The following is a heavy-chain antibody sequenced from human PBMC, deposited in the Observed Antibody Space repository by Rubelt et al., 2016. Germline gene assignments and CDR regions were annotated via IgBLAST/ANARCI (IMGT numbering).Heavy chain of an antibody. CDR1: GFTFSNYA. J-gene: IGHJ6*02. V-gene: IGHV3-30*04. D-gene: IGHD1-26*01. CDR2: ISYDGSNK. Sequence: GQPGRSLRLSCAASGFTFSNYAMHWVRQVPGKGLEWVTVISYDGSNKYYADSVKGRFTISRDNAKDSLYLQMNSLRDEDTAVYYCAREGGSYLPSIYGMDVWGQGTTVTVSS. CDR3: AREGGSYLPSIYGMDV.